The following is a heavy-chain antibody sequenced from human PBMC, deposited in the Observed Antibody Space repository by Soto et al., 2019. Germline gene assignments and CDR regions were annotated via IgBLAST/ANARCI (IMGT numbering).Heavy chain of an antibody. D-gene: IGHD2-21*02. CDR2: IKPDGSET. Sequence: GWSLRLSCAASGLTFSGHWMTWVRQTPGEGLQWVASIKPDGSETFYVDSVKGRFTISRENARNSLFLQMDSLRAEDTAVYYCTSRPSGMTYHAVFDFWGQGTLVTVSS. V-gene: IGHV3-7*03. J-gene: IGHJ4*02. CDR1: GLTFSGHW. CDR3: TSRPSGMTYHAVFDF.